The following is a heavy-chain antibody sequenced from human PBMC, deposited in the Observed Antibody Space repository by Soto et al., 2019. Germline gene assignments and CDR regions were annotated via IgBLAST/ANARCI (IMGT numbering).Heavy chain of an antibody. CDR3: AKDQSNSTPRYYFDI. D-gene: IGHD2-2*01. CDR1: GFTVCISA. Sequence: PCGSLKLSCAACGFTVCISAMTLLCQTTGKGLEWVSSMSRTGDNTYYPDSVKGLFTISRDNSKNTLYLQMNSLRAEDTAIYYCAKDQSNSTPRYYFDIWGPGTLGTVSS. J-gene: IGHJ4*02. V-gene: IGHV3-23*01. CDR2: MSRTGDNT.